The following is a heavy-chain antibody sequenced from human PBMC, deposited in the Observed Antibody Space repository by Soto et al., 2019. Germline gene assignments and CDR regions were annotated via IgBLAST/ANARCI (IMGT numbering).Heavy chain of an antibody. CDR1: GGSISSSNW. J-gene: IGHJ5*01. D-gene: IGHD3-9*01. Sequence: LSLTGAVSGGSISSSNWWSWVRQPPGKGLEWIGEIYHSGSTNYNPSLKSRVTISVDKSKNQFSLKLSSVTAADTAVYYCARASTGYSNWFDSWGQGTLVTVSS. V-gene: IGHV4-4*02. CDR3: ARASTGYSNWFDS. CDR2: IYHSGST.